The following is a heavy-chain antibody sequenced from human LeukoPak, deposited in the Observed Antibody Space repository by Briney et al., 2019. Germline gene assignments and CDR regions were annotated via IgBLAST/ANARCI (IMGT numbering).Heavy chain of an antibody. V-gene: IGHV3-21*01. Sequence: SGGSLRLSCAASGFTFSSYNMNWVRQAPGKGLEWVSSITSSSYIYYADSVKGRFTISRDNAKNSLYLQMNSLRAEDTAVYYCAREGYSYATNYYFDYWGQGTLVTVSS. CDR2: ITSSSYI. J-gene: IGHJ4*02. D-gene: IGHD5-18*01. CDR1: GFTFSSYN. CDR3: AREGYSYATNYYFDY.